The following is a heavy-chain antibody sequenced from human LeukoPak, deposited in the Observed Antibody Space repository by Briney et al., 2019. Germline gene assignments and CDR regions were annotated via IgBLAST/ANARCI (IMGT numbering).Heavy chain of an antibody. D-gene: IGHD3-16*02. Sequence: GASVKVSCKASGYTFTSYYMHWVRQAPGQGLEWMAWINTDNGDTKHSQKFQGRVTITRNTSISTAYMELSSLRSEDTAVYYCARSVYRTVGDAFDIWGQGTMVTVSS. CDR3: ARSVYRTVGDAFDI. J-gene: IGHJ3*02. CDR1: GYTFTSYY. V-gene: IGHV1-8*03. CDR2: INTDNGDT.